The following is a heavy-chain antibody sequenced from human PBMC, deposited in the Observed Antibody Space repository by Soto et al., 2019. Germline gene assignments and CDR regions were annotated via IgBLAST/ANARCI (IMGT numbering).Heavy chain of an antibody. J-gene: IGHJ6*03. CDR2: ISSNGGST. Sequence: GGSLRLSCAASGFTFSSYAMHWVRQAPGKGLEYVSAISSNGGSTYYANSVKGRFTISRDNSKNTLYLQMGSLRAEDMAVYYCARDRGQLGPSDYYYYYYMDVWGKGTTVTVSS. V-gene: IGHV3-64*01. D-gene: IGHD6-6*01. CDR1: GFTFSSYA. CDR3: ARDRGQLGPSDYYYYYYMDV.